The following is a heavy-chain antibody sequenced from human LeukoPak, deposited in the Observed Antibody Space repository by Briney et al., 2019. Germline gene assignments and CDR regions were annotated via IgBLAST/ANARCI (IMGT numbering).Heavy chain of an antibody. D-gene: IGHD5-24*01. CDR3: ARDGGGGYNQIDH. CDR1: GFTFDDYA. J-gene: IGHJ4*02. V-gene: IGHV3-9*01. CDR2: ISCNSGSI. Sequence: GRSLRLSCAASGFTFDDYAMHWVRQAPGKGLEWVSGISCNSGSIGYADSVKGRFTISRDNAKNTLYLQMDTLRGDDTAVYFCARDGGGGYNQIDHWGQGTLVTVSS.